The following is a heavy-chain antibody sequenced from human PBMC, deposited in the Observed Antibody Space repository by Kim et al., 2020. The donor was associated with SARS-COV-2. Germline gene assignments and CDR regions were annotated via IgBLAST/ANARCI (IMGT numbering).Heavy chain of an antibody. CDR2: IYIIGST. J-gene: IGHJ4*02. Sequence: SETLSLTCTVSGGSISSSYWSWIRQPAGKGLEWIRRIYIIGSTNYNPSLKSRVTMSLDTSKNQFSLKLSTVTAADTAVYYCARERLGAGYSSGWYFDYWGQGTLVTVSS. D-gene: IGHD6-19*01. CDR1: GGSISSSY. CDR3: ARERLGAGYSSGWYFDY. V-gene: IGHV4-4*07.